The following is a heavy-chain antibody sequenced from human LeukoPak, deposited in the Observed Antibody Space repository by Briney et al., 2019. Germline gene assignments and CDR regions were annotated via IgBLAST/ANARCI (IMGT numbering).Heavy chain of an antibody. CDR3: AKGCSSTCYSTFDS. D-gene: IGHD2-2*01. Sequence: GGSLRLSCAASGFTFSDYYMSWIRQAPGKGLEWVSSISSSSSYIYYADSVKGRFTISRDNAKNSLYLQMNSLRAEDTAVYYCAKGCSSTCYSTFDSWGQGTLVTVSS. CDR2: ISSSSSYI. CDR1: GFTFSDYY. V-gene: IGHV3-11*05. J-gene: IGHJ4*02.